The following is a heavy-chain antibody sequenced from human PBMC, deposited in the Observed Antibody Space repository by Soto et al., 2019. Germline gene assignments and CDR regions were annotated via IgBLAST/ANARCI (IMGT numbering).Heavy chain of an antibody. Sequence: WGSLRLSCAASGVTFISYSMSFFRHAALKWLEWVSSISSSSSYIYYADSVKGRFTISRDNAKNSLYLQMNSLRAEDTAVYYCARGSDILTGYPRPYYYYGMDVWGQGTTVTVSS. J-gene: IGHJ6*02. V-gene: IGHV3-21*01. D-gene: IGHD3-9*01. CDR3: ARGSDILTGYPRPYYYYGMDV. CDR2: ISSSSSYI. CDR1: GVTFISYS.